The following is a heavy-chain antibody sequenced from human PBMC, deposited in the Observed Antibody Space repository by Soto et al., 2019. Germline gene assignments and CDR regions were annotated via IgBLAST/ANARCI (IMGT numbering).Heavy chain of an antibody. D-gene: IGHD3-22*01. CDR2: ISYDGSNK. CDR1: GFTFSSYA. V-gene: IGHV3-30-3*01. Sequence: VGSLRLSCAASGFTFSSYAMHWVRQAPGKGLEWVAVISYDGSNKYYADSVKGRFTISRDNYKNTLYLQMNSLRAEDTAVYYCASDSSGYLDYWGQGTLVTVSS. CDR3: ASDSSGYLDY. J-gene: IGHJ4*02.